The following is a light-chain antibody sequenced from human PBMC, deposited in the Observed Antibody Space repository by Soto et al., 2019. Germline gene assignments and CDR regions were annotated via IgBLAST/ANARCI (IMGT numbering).Light chain of an antibody. J-gene: IGKJ5*01. V-gene: IGKV1-33*01. CDR1: QDISNY. CDR2: DAS. CDR3: QQYENLPT. Sequence: DIEMTQSPSTLSASVGDRVTITCQASQDISNYLNWYQQKPGRAPKLLIYDASNLEAGVPSRFRGSGSGTDLTFTISRLQPEDIATYYCQQYENLPTFGQGTRLETK.